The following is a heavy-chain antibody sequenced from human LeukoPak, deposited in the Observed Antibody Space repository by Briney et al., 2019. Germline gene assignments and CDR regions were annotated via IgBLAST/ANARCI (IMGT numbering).Heavy chain of an antibody. J-gene: IGHJ3*02. CDR3: ARAVTMIVPDAFDI. CDR2: IYYSGST. D-gene: IGHD3-22*01. CDR1: GGSISSSSYY. Sequence: PSETLSLTCTVSGGSISSSSYYWGWIRQPPGKGLEWIGSIYYSGSTYYNPSLKSRVTISVDTSKNQFSLKLSSVTAADTAVYYCARAVTMIVPDAFDIWGQGTMVTVSS. V-gene: IGHV4-39*07.